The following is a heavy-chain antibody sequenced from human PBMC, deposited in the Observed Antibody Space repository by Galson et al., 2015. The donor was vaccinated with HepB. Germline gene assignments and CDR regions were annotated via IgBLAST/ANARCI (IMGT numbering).Heavy chain of an antibody. Sequence: SLRLSCAASGFTFSSYGMHWVRQAPGKGLEWVAVIWYDGSNKYYADSVKGRFTISRDNSKNTLYLQMNSLRAEDTAVYYCAKSTVTTPEYYFDYWGQGTLVTVSS. V-gene: IGHV3-33*06. D-gene: IGHD4-17*01. J-gene: IGHJ4*02. CDR3: AKSTVTTPEYYFDY. CDR2: IWYDGSNK. CDR1: GFTFSSYG.